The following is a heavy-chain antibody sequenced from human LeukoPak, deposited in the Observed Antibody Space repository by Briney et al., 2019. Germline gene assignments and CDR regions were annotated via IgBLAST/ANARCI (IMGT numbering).Heavy chain of an antibody. D-gene: IGHD5-18*01. CDR1: GGSISSYY. V-gene: IGHV4-59*01. CDR2: IYYNGST. J-gene: IGHJ6*03. Sequence: SETLSLTCTVSGGSISSYYWSWIRQPPGKGLEWNGYIYYNGSTNYNPSLKSRVTISVDTSKNQFSLKLSSVTAADTAVYYCARTTEGGYTYDYFYYYYMDVWGKGTTVTISS. CDR3: ARTTEGGYTYDYFYYYYMDV.